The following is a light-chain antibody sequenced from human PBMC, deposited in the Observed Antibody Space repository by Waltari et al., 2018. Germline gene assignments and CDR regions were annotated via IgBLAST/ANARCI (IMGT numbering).Light chain of an antibody. J-gene: IGLJ1*01. CDR3: CSYAGSSSPYV. V-gene: IGLV2-11*01. CDR2: DVT. Sequence: QSALTQPRSVSGSPGQSVTISCTGTSSDVGGYNFVSWYQQHPGKAPKFMIYDVTKRPSGVPDRFSGSKSGNTASLTISGLQAEDEADYYCCSYAGSSSPYVFGTGTKVTVL. CDR1: SSDVGGYNF.